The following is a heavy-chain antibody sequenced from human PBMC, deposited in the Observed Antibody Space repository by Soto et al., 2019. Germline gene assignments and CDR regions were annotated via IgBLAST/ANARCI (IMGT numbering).Heavy chain of an antibody. Sequence: EVQLLESGGGLVQPGGSLRLSCAASGLTFSSYAMSWVRQAPGKGLEWVSGISGSGISTYYADSVKGRFTISRDNSKNTLYLQMNSLRAEDTAVYYCAKNSESSAYSSFDYWGQGTLVNVSS. J-gene: IGHJ4*02. CDR2: ISGSGIST. V-gene: IGHV3-23*01. CDR3: AKNSESSAYSSFDY. CDR1: GLTFSSYA. D-gene: IGHD3-22*01.